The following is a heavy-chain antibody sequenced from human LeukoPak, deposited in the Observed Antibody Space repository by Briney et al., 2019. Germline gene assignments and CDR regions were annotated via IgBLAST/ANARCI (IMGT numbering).Heavy chain of an antibody. V-gene: IGHV1-18*01. Sequence: VASVKVSCKASGYTFTSYGISWVRQARGQGLEWMGWISAYNGNTNYAQKLQGRVTMTTDTSTSTAYMELRSLRSDDTAVYYCARDPDYDFWSGYPWGQGTLITVSS. CDR1: GYTFTSYG. CDR3: ARDPDYDFWSGYP. J-gene: IGHJ5*02. CDR2: ISAYNGNT. D-gene: IGHD3-3*01.